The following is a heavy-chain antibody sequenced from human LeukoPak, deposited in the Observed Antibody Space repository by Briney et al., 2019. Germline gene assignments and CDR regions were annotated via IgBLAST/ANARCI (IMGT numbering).Heavy chain of an antibody. D-gene: IGHD3-3*01. CDR3: ARAQRFPDPSDAFDI. CDR2: IYTSGST. Sequence: SETLSLTCTVSGGSISSYYWSWIRQPAGKGLEWIGRIYTSGSTNYNPSLKSRVTMSVDTSKNQFSLKLSSVTAADTAVYYCARAQRFPDPSDAFDIWGQGTMVTVSS. CDR1: GGSISSYY. J-gene: IGHJ3*02. V-gene: IGHV4-4*07.